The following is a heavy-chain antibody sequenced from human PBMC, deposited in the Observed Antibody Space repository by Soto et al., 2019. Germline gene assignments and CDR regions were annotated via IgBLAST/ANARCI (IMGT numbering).Heavy chain of an antibody. Sequence: QVQLVQSGAEVQKPGSSVKVSCKASGGTFSSYAISWVRQAPGQGLEWMGGIIPISDTTNYAQKFQGRVTITADESTRTAYKELSSLRSEDTAVYYCARSQGSSTSLEIYYYYYYGMDVWGQGTTVTVSS. CDR2: IIPISDTT. CDR3: ARSQGSSTSLEIYYYYYYGMDV. CDR1: GGTFSSYA. D-gene: IGHD2-2*01. J-gene: IGHJ6*02. V-gene: IGHV1-69*01.